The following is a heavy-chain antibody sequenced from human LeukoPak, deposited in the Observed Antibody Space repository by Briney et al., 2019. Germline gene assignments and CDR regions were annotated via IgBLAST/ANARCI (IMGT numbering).Heavy chain of an antibody. J-gene: IGHJ4*02. CDR3: ARDYKYAFDN. D-gene: IGHD5-24*01. CDR2: IWIDSGNT. V-gene: IGHV3-48*01. Sequence: GGSLRLSCAPSGFRFSAYSMNWVRQAPGKGLEWISYIWIDSGNTNYADSVKGRFTVSGDKAKKSLYLQMNSLRVEDTAVYYCARDYKYAFDNWGQGTLVTVSS. CDR1: GFRFSAYS.